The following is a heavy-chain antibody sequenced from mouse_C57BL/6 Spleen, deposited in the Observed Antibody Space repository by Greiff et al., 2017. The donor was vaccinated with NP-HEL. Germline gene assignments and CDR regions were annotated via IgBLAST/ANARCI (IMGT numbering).Heavy chain of an antibody. Sequence: EVKLVESGPVLVKPGASVKMSCKASGYTFTDYYMNWVKQSHGKSLEWIGVINPYNGGTSYNQKFKGKATLTVDKSSSTAYMELNSLTSEDSAVYYCANYYGSSYSFAYWGQGTLVTVSA. CDR2: INPYNGGT. D-gene: IGHD1-1*01. CDR3: ANYYGSSYSFAY. CDR1: GYTFTDYY. V-gene: IGHV1-19*01. J-gene: IGHJ3*01.